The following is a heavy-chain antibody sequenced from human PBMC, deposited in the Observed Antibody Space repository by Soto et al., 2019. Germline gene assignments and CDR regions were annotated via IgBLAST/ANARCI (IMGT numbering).Heavy chain of an antibody. Sequence: EVQLVESGGGLVQPGGSLKLSCAASGFTFSDSAMHWVRQASGKGLEWVGRIRNKGNNYATAYTASVKGRVTISRDDSKNTVYLQMNSLKIDDTAVYYCTSRRDWTAVDPLDYWGLGTLVTVSS. CDR2: IRNKGNNYAT. CDR3: TSRRDWTAVDPLDY. D-gene: IGHD5-18*01. CDR1: GFTFSDSA. V-gene: IGHV3-73*02. J-gene: IGHJ4*02.